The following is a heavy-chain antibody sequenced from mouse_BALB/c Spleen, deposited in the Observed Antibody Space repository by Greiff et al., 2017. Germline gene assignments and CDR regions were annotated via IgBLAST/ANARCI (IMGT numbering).Heavy chain of an antibody. CDR2: IDPYNDGT. D-gene: IGHD1-1*01. CDR3: ARGEDYYGSSPAWFAY. J-gene: IGHJ3*01. CDR1: GYSFTDYN. Sequence: EVQLVESGPELVKPGASVKVSCKASGYSFTDYNMYWVKQSHGKSLEWIGYIDPYNDGTKYNEKFKGKATLTSDKSSSTAYMELSSLTSEDSAVYYCARGEDYYGSSPAWFAYWGQGTLVTVSA. V-gene: IGHV1S135*01.